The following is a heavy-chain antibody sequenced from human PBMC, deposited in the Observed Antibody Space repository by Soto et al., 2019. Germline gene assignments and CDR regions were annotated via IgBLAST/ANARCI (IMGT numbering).Heavy chain of an antibody. CDR1: GGSISSYY. V-gene: IGHV4-59*01. CDR3: AKGLTGEWYFDL. J-gene: IGHJ2*01. D-gene: IGHD7-27*01. Sequence: QVQLQESGPGLVKPSETLSLTCTVSGGSISSYYWSWIRQPPGKGLEWIGYIYYSGSTNYNPSLKSRVTISVDTSKTQFYLKLSSVTAADTAVYYCAKGLTGEWYFDLWGRGTLVTVSS. CDR2: IYYSGST.